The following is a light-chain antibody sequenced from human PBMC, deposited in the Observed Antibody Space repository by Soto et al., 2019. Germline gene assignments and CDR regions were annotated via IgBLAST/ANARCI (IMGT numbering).Light chain of an antibody. CDR3: SSYAGRSNLV. J-gene: IGLJ2*01. V-gene: IGLV2-8*01. Sequence: QSALTQPPSASGSPGQSVTISCTGTSSDVGAYKFVSWYQLHPGKAPKLMIYEVNVRPSGVPDRFSGSKSGNTASLTVSGLQVEDEADYYCSSYAGRSNLVFGGGTQLTVL. CDR1: SSDVGAYKF. CDR2: EVN.